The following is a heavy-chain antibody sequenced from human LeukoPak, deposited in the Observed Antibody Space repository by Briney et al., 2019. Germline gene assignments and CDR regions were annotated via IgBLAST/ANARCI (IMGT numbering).Heavy chain of an antibody. J-gene: IGHJ4*02. Sequence: SETLSLTCTVSGGSITSSSYYWGWVRQPPGKGLEWIASIDNSGSTCYNLSLKSRVTISVDTSNNQFSLKLSSVTAADTAVYYCARHESSGGGPSGYWGQGTLVTVSS. CDR1: GGSITSSSYY. CDR2: IDNSGST. D-gene: IGHD2-15*01. V-gene: IGHV4-39*01. CDR3: ARHESSGGGPSGY.